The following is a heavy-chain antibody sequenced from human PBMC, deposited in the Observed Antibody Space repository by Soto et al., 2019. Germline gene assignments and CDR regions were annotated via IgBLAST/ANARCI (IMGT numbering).Heavy chain of an antibody. Sequence: EVQLLESGGGLVQPGGSLRLSCAASGFTFSSYAMSWVRQAPGKGLEWVSAISGSGGSTYYADSVKGRFTISRDNSKNTLYLKINSLRAADTAVYYCAKCSSSSVYYYGIDVWGRGTTVTVSS. V-gene: IGHV3-23*01. D-gene: IGHD6-6*01. CDR2: ISGSGGST. J-gene: IGHJ6*02. CDR1: GFTFSSYA. CDR3: AKCSSSSVYYYGIDV.